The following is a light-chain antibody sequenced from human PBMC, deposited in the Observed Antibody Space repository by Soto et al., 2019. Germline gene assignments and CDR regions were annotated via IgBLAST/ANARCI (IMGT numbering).Light chain of an antibody. CDR1: SSDVCGYNY. CDR2: DVS. V-gene: IGLV2-14*01. Sequence: QSALTQPASVSGSPGQSITISCTGTSSDVCGYNYVSWYQQHPDKAPKLIIFDVSDRPSGVSNRFSGSKSGNTASLTIFGLQAEDEADYYCSSYTSSSTGVFGTGTKVTVL. J-gene: IGLJ1*01. CDR3: SSYTSSSTGV.